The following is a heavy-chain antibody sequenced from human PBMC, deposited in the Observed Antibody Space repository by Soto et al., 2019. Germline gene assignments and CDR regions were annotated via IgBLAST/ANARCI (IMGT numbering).Heavy chain of an antibody. V-gene: IGHV2-70*12. CDR2: IDWDDDK. J-gene: IGHJ4*02. CDR1: GFSLSTSGMC. Sequence: SGPTLVNPTQTLTLTCTFSGFSLSTSGMCVSWIRQPPGKALEWLARIDWDDDKYYNTSLRTRLTISKDTSKNQVVLTMTNMDPVDTATYYCAHSLIPNWGSRGAFDYWGQGTLVTVSS. D-gene: IGHD7-27*01. CDR3: AHSLIPNWGSRGAFDY.